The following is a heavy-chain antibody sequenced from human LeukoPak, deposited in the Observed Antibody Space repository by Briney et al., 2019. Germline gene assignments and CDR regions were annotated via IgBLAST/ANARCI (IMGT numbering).Heavy chain of an antibody. D-gene: IGHD3-10*01. CDR2: ISGSGDDT. J-gene: IGHJ4*02. CDR3: AKDRFGDYYFDY. V-gene: IGHV3-23*01. CDR1: GFTFSSCA. Sequence: GGSLRLSCVASGFTFSSCAVSWVRQSPGKGLEWILTISGSGDDTYSADSVKGRFTSSRDNSRNTLYLQMHSLRAEDTAIYYCAKDRFGDYYFDYWGQGTLVTVSS.